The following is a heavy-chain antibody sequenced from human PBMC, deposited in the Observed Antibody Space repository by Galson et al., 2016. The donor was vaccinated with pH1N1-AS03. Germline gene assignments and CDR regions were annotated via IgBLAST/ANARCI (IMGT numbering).Heavy chain of an antibody. D-gene: IGHD4-17*01. J-gene: IGHJ4*02. CDR2: IFYNGTT. Sequence: TLSLTCTVSGGSISSYYWSWIRQPPGKRLEWIGYIFYNGTTNYNPSLKSRVTISVDTSKNQFPLKLTSVTAADTAVYYCARFPDYGDDVGYWGQGTLVTVSS. V-gene: IGHV4-59*08. CDR3: ARFPDYGDDVGY. CDR1: GGSISSYY.